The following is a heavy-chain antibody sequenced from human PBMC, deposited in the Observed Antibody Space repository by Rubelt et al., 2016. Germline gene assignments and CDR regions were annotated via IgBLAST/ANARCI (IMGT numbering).Heavy chain of an antibody. CDR2: TSYSGST. V-gene: IGHV4-39*07. D-gene: IGHD1-26*01. CDR3: ARTYRYYSDY. J-gene: IGHJ4*02. CDR1: GGSLSSSAYY. Sequence: QLQLQESGPGLVKPSETLSLTCTVSGGSLSSSAYYWGWIRQPPGKGLEWIGSTSYSGSTYYNPSLKSRVTISVDTSKNQFPLKVYSVTAADTAVYYCARTYRYYSDYWGQGTLVTVSS.